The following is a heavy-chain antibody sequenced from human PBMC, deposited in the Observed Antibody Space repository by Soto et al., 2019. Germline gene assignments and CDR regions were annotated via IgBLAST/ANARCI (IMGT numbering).Heavy chain of an antibody. V-gene: IGHV1-18*04. D-gene: IGHD2-2*02. Sequence: GASVKVSCKASGYTFTSYGISWVRQAPGQGLEWMGWISAYNGNTNYAQKLQGRVTMTTDTSTSTAYMELRSLRSDDTAVYYCARDRDIVVVPAAISSYYYGMDVWGQGTTVTVSS. CDR2: ISAYNGNT. J-gene: IGHJ6*02. CDR1: GYTFTSYG. CDR3: ARDRDIVVVPAAISSYYYGMDV.